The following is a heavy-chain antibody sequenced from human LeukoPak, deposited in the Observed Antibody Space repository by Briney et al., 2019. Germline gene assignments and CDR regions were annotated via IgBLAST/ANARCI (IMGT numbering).Heavy chain of an antibody. CDR1: GLTFSNFW. J-gene: IGHJ5*02. Sequence: GGSLRLSCAASGLTFSNFWMHWVRQAPGKGLVWVSRIKGDGSSANYADSVKGRFTISRDNAKNTLHLQMDSLRVEDTAVYYCTRDFDAGSGSWGQGTLVTVSS. V-gene: IGHV3-74*01. CDR3: TRDFDAGSGS. CDR2: IKGDGSSA. D-gene: IGHD2-8*01.